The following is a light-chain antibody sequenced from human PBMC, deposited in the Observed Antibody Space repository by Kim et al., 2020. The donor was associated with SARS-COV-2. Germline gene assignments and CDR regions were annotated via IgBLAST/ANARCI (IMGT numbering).Light chain of an antibody. CDR2: QDS. V-gene: IGLV3-1*01. J-gene: IGLJ1*01. Sequence: VSPGQTATITCSGDKLGDKYACWYQQKPGQSPVLVIYQDSKRPSGIPERFSGSNSGNTATLTISGTQAMDEADYYCQAWDSSTDYVFGTGTKVTVL. CDR3: QAWDSSTDYV. CDR1: KLGDKY.